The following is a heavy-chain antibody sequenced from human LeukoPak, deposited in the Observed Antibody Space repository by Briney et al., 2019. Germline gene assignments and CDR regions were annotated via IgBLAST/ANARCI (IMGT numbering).Heavy chain of an antibody. D-gene: IGHD2-2*02. V-gene: IGHV3-30*18. CDR3: AKDRAPIRDYSSMYV. CDR2: ISYDGSNK. Sequence: GRSLRLSCAASGFTFSSYGMHWVRQAPGKGLEWVAVISYDGSNKYYADSVKGRFTISRDNSKNTLYLQMNSLRAEDTAVYYCAKDRAPIRDYSSMYVSGQGTTVTVSS. J-gene: IGHJ6*02. CDR1: GFTFSSYG.